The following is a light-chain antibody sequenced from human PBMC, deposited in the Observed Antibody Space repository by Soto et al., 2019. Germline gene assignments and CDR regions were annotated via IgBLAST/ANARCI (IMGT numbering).Light chain of an antibody. J-gene: IGKJ5*01. Sequence: DIQMTQSPSSLSASVGDRVTITCQACQNINNYLNWYQQKPGRAPKLLIYDASNVEAGVPSKFRGSGSGTDFTFTISRLQPEDIATYYCQQYENLPTFGQGTRLESK. V-gene: IGKV1-33*01. CDR3: QQYENLPT. CDR2: DAS. CDR1: QNINNY.